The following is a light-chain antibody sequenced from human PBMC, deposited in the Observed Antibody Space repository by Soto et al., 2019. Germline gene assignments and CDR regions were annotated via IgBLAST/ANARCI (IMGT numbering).Light chain of an antibody. CDR3: QQYSRYWT. J-gene: IGKJ1*01. Sequence: DIQMTQFPSTLSASVGDRVTITCRASQSISSWLAWYQQKPGKAPKFLIYDASNLESGVPPRFSGSGSGTEFTLTISSLQPDDFATYYCQQYSRYWTFGQGTKGDIK. V-gene: IGKV1-5*01. CDR1: QSISSW. CDR2: DAS.